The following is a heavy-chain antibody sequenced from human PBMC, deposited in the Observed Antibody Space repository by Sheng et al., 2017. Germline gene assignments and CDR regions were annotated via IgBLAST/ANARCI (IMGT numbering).Heavy chain of an antibody. CDR3: ARLSGPIVGAYYNS. J-gene: IGHJ4*02. CDR1: GFTFDRYD. Sequence: EVQLVESGGGLVQPGGSLRLSCAASGFTFDRYDMSWVRQAAGKGLEWVAAISASGASPYYVDSVRGRFIISRDNSKNTLHLQLSTLTAADTAVYYCARLSGPIVGAYYNSWGQG. CDR2: ISASGASP. D-gene: IGHD1-26*01. V-gene: IGHV3-23*04.